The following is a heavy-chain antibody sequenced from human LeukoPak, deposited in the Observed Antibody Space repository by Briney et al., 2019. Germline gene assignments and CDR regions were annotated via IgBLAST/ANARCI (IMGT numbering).Heavy chain of an antibody. CDR3: ARDLGYCSGGSCYPAFDI. Sequence: PGGSLRLSCAASGFTFSSYWMHWVRQAPGKGLVWVSRINSDGSSTSYADSVKGRFTISRDNAKNTLYLQMNSLRAEDTAVYYCARDLGYCSGGSCYPAFDIWGQGTMVTVSS. J-gene: IGHJ3*02. CDR2: INSDGSST. V-gene: IGHV3-74*01. D-gene: IGHD2-15*01. CDR1: GFTFSSYW.